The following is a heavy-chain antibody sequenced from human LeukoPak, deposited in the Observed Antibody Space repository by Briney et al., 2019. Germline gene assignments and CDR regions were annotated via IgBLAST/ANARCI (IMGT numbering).Heavy chain of an antibody. V-gene: IGHV3-11*01. CDR2: ISSSGSTI. CDR3: ARGRVDYNWFDP. Sequence: GGSLRLSCIASGFTLSTSWMSWVRQAPGKGLEWVSYISSSGSTIYYADSVKGRFTISRDNAKNSLYLQMNSLRAEDTAVYYCARGRVDYNWFDPWGQGTLVTVAS. J-gene: IGHJ5*02. CDR1: GFTLSTSW. D-gene: IGHD3-9*01.